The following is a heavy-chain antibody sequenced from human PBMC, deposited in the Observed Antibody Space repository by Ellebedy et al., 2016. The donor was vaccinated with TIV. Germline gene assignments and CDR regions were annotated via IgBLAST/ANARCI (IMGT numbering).Heavy chain of an antibody. D-gene: IGHD3-10*01. J-gene: IGHJ4*02. Sequence: ASVKVSCKASGYNFINYAMHWVRQAPGQRLEWMGLMNGGSDYTKYSPKFQGRVTLTRDTAASTEYMELSSLRAEDTALYYCAKATGSGCYIIENWGQGTLVTVSS. CDR1: GYNFINYA. V-gene: IGHV1-3*01. CDR2: MNGGSDYT. CDR3: AKATGSGCYIIEN.